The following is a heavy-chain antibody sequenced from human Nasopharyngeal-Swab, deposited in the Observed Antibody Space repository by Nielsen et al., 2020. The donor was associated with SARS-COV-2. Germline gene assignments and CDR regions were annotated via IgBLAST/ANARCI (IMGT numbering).Heavy chain of an antibody. CDR2: IRGSGGST. V-gene: IGHV3-23*01. CDR3: AKDRYCSGGACYFSGFDY. D-gene: IGHD2-15*01. J-gene: IGHJ4*02. CDR1: GSTFSSYA. Sequence: GGSRRLAWAAEGSTFSSYAMSWVRQAPGKGLEWVSAIRGSGGSTYYADYVKGRFTISRDDSKNKLYLQMHSLGVEDTAVYYCAKDRYCSGGACYFSGFDYWGLGTLVTVSS.